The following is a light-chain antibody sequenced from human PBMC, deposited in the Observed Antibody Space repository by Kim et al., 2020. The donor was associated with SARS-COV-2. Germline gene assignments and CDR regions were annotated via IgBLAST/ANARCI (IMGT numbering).Light chain of an antibody. CDR1: QDIHDH. CDR3: LKYDSLPLV. Sequence: DIQISQSPSSLYASIGDRLTITCQASQDIHDHLSWFQQKPRKAPKLLNYEASHLEPGVPSRFSGSGSGTPFIFTISTLQPGDIATFFCLKYDSLPLVFGQRTRLDI. J-gene: IGKJ5*01. V-gene: IGKV1-33*01. CDR2: EAS.